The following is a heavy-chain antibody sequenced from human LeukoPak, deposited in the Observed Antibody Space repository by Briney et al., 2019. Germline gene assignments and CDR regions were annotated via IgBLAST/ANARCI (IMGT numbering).Heavy chain of an antibody. D-gene: IGHD1-26*01. CDR3: ARDYSAGGELVYFDY. CDR1: GFTFSSYS. CDR2: ISSSSSSI. J-gene: IGHJ4*02. V-gene: IGHV3-21*06. Sequence: GGSLRLSCAASGFTFSSYSMNWVRQAPGKGLDWVSSISSSSSSISYADSMKGRFTISRDNVKNLLFLQMNSLRAEDTAVYYCARDYSAGGELVYFDYWGQGTLVTVSS.